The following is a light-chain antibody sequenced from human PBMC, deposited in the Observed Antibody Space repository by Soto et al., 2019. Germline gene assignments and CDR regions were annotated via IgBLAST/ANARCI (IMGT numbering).Light chain of an antibody. J-gene: IGKJ3*01. CDR1: QDITNY. Sequence: DIQMTQSPSSLSASVGDRVTITCQASQDITNYLSWYQQKPGKAPKLLIYGASNLQTGVPSRFSGGGSGTDFTLTSRGLQPEDIATYYCQHYGDFPFTFGPGNKVEI. CDR2: GAS. V-gene: IGKV1-33*01. CDR3: QHYGDFPFT.